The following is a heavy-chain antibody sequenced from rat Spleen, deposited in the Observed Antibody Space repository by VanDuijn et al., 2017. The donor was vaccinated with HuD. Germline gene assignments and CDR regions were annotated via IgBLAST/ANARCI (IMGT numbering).Heavy chain of an antibody. CDR3: ARQPGPFDY. D-gene: IGHD1-4*01. J-gene: IGHJ2*01. CDR2: ISYDGSAT. CDR1: GFTFSDFD. V-gene: IGHV5S13*01. Sequence: EVQVEESGGGLVQPGRSLKLSCAASGFTFSDFDMAWVRQAPTKGLEWVASISYDGSATYYRDSVEGRFTISRDNAKNTQYLQMDSLRSEDTATYYCARQPGPFDYWGQGVMVTVSS.